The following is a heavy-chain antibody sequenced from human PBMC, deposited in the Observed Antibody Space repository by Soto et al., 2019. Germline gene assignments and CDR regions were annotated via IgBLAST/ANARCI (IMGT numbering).Heavy chain of an antibody. D-gene: IGHD3-10*01. V-gene: IGHV4-4*02. CDR2: VCPGGRT. CDR1: GFTFSRYG. CDR3: ARGDYGQYDAYNWFDP. Sequence: VQLVESGGGLVKPGGSLRLSCAASGFTFSRYGMNWVRQAPGKGLEWIGEVCPGGRTNYSPTLKREVRIAVEGSKNQFSLRLTSVTVADTAVYYCARGDYGQYDAYNWFDPWGQGNLVIVAS. J-gene: IGHJ5*02.